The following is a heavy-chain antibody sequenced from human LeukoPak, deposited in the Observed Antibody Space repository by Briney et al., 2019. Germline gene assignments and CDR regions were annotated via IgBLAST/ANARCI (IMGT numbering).Heavy chain of an antibody. D-gene: IGHD2-8*01. CDR1: GYTFTSYG. V-gene: IGHV1-18*01. CDR3: ARGLPDCTNGVCQRVFDY. Sequence: GASVKVSCKASGYTFTSYGISWVRQAPGQGLEWMGWISAYNGNTNYAQKLQGRVTMTTDTSTSTAYMELRSLRSDDTAVYYCARGLPDCTNGVCQRVFDYWGQGTLVTVSS. CDR2: ISAYNGNT. J-gene: IGHJ4*02.